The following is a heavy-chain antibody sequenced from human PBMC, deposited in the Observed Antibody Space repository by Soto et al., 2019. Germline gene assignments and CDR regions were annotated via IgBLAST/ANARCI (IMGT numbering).Heavy chain of an antibody. Sequence: QLQLQESGPGLVKPSETLSLTCTVSGGSVSSNSYSWGWIRQSPGKGLEWIGIIYSTENTYYHPSPLSRGTISAYTSMNEFSLRLSSVPAADTAVYYCARLNGYCVSTGCHGYYGMDVWGQGTTVTVSS. J-gene: IGHJ6*02. V-gene: IGHV4-39*01. CDR3: ARLNGYCVSTGCHGYYGMDV. CDR2: IYSTENT. D-gene: IGHD2-2*03. CDR1: GGSVSSNSYS.